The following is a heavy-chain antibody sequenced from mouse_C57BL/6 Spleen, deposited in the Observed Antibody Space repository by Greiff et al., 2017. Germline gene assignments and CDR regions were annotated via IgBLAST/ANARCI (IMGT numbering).Heavy chain of an antibody. Sequence: VKLQQSGAELVKPGASVKISCKASGYAFSSYWMNWVKQRPGKGLEWIGQIYPGDGDTNYNGKFKGKATLTADKSSSTAYMQLSSLTSEDSAVYFCARSFITTVALDYWGQGTTLTVSS. D-gene: IGHD1-1*01. V-gene: IGHV1-80*01. CDR3: ARSFITTVALDY. CDR2: IYPGDGDT. CDR1: GYAFSSYW. J-gene: IGHJ2*01.